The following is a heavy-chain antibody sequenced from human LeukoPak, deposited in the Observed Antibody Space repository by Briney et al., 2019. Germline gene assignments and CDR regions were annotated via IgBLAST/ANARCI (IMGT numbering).Heavy chain of an antibody. Sequence: PGGSLRLSCAASGFAFRSYAMTWVRQAPGKGLEWVSGISWNSGSIGHADSVKGRFTISRDNAKNSLYLQMNSLRTEDTALYYCVKDGGPYSSSSGFNYWGQGTLVTVSS. D-gene: IGHD6-6*01. V-gene: IGHV3-9*01. CDR2: ISWNSGSI. CDR1: GFAFRSYA. CDR3: VKDGGPYSSSSGFNY. J-gene: IGHJ4*02.